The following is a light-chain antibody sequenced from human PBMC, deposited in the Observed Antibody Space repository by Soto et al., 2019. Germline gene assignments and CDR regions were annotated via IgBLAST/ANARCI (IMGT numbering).Light chain of an antibody. CDR2: GAS. J-gene: IGKJ3*01. CDR3: QQYNNWPPFT. V-gene: IGKV3-15*01. CDR1: QSVSSN. Sequence: EIVMTQSPATLSVSPGERATLSCRASQSVSSNLAWYQQKAGQAPRLLIYGASTRATGIPARFSGSGSGTEFTLTISRLQSEDFALYYCQQYNNWPPFTFGPGTKVEIK.